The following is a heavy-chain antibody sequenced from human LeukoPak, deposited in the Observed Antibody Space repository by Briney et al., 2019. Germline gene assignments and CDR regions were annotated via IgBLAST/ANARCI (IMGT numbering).Heavy chain of an antibody. CDR2: ISSGGSSV. D-gene: IGHD3-22*01. V-gene: IGHV3-11*01. Sequence: PGGSLRLSCAASGFTLSDHYMNWIRQAPGKGLEGVSYISSGGSSVYYADSVKGRFTISRDNGKNSLFLQMNSLRAEDTAVYYRARGHYYYTSGYPPEFWGQGTLVTVSS. CDR3: ARGHYYYTSGYPPEF. CDR1: GFTLSDHY. J-gene: IGHJ4*02.